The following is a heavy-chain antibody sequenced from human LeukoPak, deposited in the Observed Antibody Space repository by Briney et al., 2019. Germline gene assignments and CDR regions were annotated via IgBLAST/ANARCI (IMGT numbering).Heavy chain of an antibody. CDR3: ARDPPAAAGDY. J-gene: IGHJ4*02. Sequence: SGTLFLPFTCPGDPISSGYYWGWGRQPPGKGLEWVGSMHHSGSTYYNPSLKSRVTISVDTSKNQFSLKLSSVTAADTAVYYCARDPPAAAGDYWGQGTLVIVS. V-gene: IGHV4-38-2*02. CDR1: GDPISSGYY. D-gene: IGHD6-13*01. CDR2: MHHSGST.